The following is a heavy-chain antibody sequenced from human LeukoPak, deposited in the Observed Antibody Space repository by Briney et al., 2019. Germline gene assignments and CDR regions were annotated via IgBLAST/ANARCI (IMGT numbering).Heavy chain of an antibody. V-gene: IGHV3-64*01. CDR3: ARDGGSGWYLVYFQH. J-gene: IGHJ1*01. Sequence: GGSLRLSCAASGFTFSSYAMHWVRQAPGKGLVYVSAISSNGGSTYYANSVKGRFTISRDNSKNTLYLQMGSLRAEDMAVYYCARDGGSGWYLVYFQHWGQGTLVTVSS. CDR2: ISSNGGST. CDR1: GFTFSSYA. D-gene: IGHD6-19*01.